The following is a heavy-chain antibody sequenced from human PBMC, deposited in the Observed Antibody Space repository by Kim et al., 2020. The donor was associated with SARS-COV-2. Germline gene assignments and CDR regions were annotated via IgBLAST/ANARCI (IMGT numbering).Heavy chain of an antibody. CDR2: GST. J-gene: IGHJ4*02. CDR3: AKESTATGR. Sequence: GSTYDADSVKGRFTISRDNSKNTLYLQMNSLRAEDTAVYYCAKESTATGRWGQGTLVTVSS. D-gene: IGHD5-18*01. V-gene: IGHV3-23*01.